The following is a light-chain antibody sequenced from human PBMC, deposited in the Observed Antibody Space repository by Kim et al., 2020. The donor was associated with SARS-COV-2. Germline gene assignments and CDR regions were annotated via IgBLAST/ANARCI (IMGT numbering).Light chain of an antibody. V-gene: IGLV3-1*01. CDR1: KLGDKY. Sequence: AGRTGRITCSGDKLGDKYVSWYKQRPGRAPVVVIYQDNERPSGIPERFSGSNSGNTATLTISGTQAMDEADYYCQAWDSSTHNYVFGAGTKVTVL. CDR3: QAWDSSTHNYV. J-gene: IGLJ1*01. CDR2: QDN.